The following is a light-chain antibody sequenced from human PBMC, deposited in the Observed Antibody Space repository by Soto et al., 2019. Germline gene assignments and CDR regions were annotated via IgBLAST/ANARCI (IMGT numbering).Light chain of an antibody. CDR2: LGS. CDR1: QRLLHSNGNTF. CDR3: MQALETPYT. V-gene: IGKV2-28*01. J-gene: IGKJ2*01. Sequence: EIVMTQSPPSLTVTPGEPASISCRSSQRLLHSNGNTFLDWYLQKPGQSPQLLIYLGSNRASGVPDRVSGSEAGTDFTLKISRVEAEEAGVYYCMQALETPYTFGQGTKV.